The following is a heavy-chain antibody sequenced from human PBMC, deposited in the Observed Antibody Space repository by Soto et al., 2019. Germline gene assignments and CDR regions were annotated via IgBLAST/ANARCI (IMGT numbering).Heavy chain of an antibody. V-gene: IGHV3-30*03. CDR1: GFTFSSYG. J-gene: IGHJ4*02. D-gene: IGHD3-10*01. CDR3: ARDPGLWFGELRSHYFDY. CDR2: ISYDGSNK. Sequence: QVQLVESGGGVVQPGRSLRLSCAASGFTFSSYGMHWVRQAPGKGLEWVAVISYDGSNKYYADSVKGRFTISRDNSKNTLYLQMNSLRSDDTAVYYCARDPGLWFGELRSHYFDYWGQGTLVTVSS.